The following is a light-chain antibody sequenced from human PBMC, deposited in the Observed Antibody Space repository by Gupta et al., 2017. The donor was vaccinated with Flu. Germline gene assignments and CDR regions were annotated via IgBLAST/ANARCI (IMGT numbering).Light chain of an antibody. J-gene: IGKJ4*01. Sequence: ERATLSCRASQSVSSSYLAWYQQKPGQAPSLLIYGASSRATGIPDRFSGSGSGTDFTLTISRLEPEDFAVYYCQQYGSSPLTFGGGTKVEIK. CDR2: GAS. CDR1: QSVSSSY. V-gene: IGKV3-20*01. CDR3: QQYGSSPLT.